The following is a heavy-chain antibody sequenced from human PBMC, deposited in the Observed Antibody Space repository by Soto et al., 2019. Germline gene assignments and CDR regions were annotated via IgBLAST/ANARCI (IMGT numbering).Heavy chain of an antibody. Sequence: SETLSLTCTVSGGSISTYYWNWIRQPPGKGLEWIGYIHYSGITSYSPSLKSRVTISVDASRNQFSLNLSSVTAADTAVYYCARVVAAVSWVFDYWGQGTVVTVSS. CDR3: ARVVAAVSWVFDY. CDR1: GGSISTYY. J-gene: IGHJ4*02. D-gene: IGHD6-13*01. V-gene: IGHV4-59*01. CDR2: IHYSGIT.